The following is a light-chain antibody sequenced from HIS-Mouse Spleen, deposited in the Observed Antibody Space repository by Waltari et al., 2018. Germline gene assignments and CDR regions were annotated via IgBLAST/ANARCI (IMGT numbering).Light chain of an antibody. Sequence: QSALTQPRSVSGSPGQSVTISCTGTSSSVGGYNYVSLYQQHPGKAPKLMIYDVSKRPSGVPDRFSGSKSGNTASLTISGLQAEDEADYYCCSYAGSYTFEVVFGGGTKLTVL. J-gene: IGLJ2*01. CDR3: CSYAGSYTFEVV. CDR2: DVS. CDR1: SSSVGGYNY. V-gene: IGLV2-11*01.